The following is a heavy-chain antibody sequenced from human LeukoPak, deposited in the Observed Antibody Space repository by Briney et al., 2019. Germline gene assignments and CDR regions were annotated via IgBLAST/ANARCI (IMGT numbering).Heavy chain of an antibody. CDR1: GYTFSSNL. V-gene: IGHV1-46*01. Sequence: ASVKVSCKASGYTFSSNLMHWVRQAPGQGLEWMGIINPSGGSTSHAQKFQGRVTMTRDTSTNTVYMELSSLRSEDTAVYYCARGASSIAALNPFWYFDLWGRGTLVTVSS. J-gene: IGHJ2*01. D-gene: IGHD6-6*01. CDR2: INPSGGST. CDR3: ARGASSIAALNPFWYFDL.